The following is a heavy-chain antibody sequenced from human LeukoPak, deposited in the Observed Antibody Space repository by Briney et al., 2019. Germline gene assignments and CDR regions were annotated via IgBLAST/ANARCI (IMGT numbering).Heavy chain of an antibody. CDR2: IIPIFGTA. CDR3: ARDSQAAVTHYY. J-gene: IGHJ4*02. V-gene: IGHV1-69*05. CDR1: GGTFSSYA. Sequence: GASVKVSCKASGGTFSSYAISWVRQAPGQGLEWMGGIIPIFGTANYAQKFQGRVTITTDESTSTAYMELSSLRPEDTAVYYCARDSQAAVTHYYWGQGTLVTVSS. D-gene: IGHD4-11*01.